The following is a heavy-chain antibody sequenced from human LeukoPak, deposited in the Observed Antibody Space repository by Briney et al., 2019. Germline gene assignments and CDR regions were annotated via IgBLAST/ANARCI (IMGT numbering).Heavy chain of an antibody. V-gene: IGHV1-2*02. CDR3: ARDRTRTGYSSGWYHDY. J-gene: IGHJ4*02. D-gene: IGHD6-19*01. CDR1: GYTFTGYY. CDR2: TNPNSGGT. Sequence: GASVKVSCKASGYTFTGYYMHWVRQAPGQGLEWKGWTNPNSGGTNYAQKFQGRVTMTRDTSISTAYMELSRLRSDDTAVYYCARDRTRTGYSSGWYHDYWGQGTVVTVSS.